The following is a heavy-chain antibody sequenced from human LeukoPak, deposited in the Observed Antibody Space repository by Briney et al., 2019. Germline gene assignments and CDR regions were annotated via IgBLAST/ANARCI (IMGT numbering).Heavy chain of an antibody. Sequence: PSETLSLTCTVSGGSINSYYWSWIRQPAGKGLEWIGRIYTSGSTNYNPSLKSRVTISVDKSKNQFSLKLSSVTAADTAVYYCARPDPEGDAFDIWGQGTMVTVSS. CDR3: ARPDPEGDAFDI. J-gene: IGHJ3*02. D-gene: IGHD1-14*01. V-gene: IGHV4-4*07. CDR1: GGSINSYY. CDR2: IYTSGST.